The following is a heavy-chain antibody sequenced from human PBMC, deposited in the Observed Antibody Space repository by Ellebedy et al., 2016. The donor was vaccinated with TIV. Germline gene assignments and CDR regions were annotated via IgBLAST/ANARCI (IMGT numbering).Heavy chain of an antibody. CDR3: AREKDHSSGLLGYGMDV. D-gene: IGHD6-19*01. CDR1: GFTFSSYG. J-gene: IGHJ6*02. CDR2: IWYDGSNK. Sequence: GESLKISCAASGFTFSSYGMHWVRQAPGKGLEWVAVIWYDGSNKYYADSVKGRFTISRDNSKNTLYLQMNSLRAEDTAVYYCAREKDHSSGLLGYGMDVWGQGTTVTVSS. V-gene: IGHV3-33*01.